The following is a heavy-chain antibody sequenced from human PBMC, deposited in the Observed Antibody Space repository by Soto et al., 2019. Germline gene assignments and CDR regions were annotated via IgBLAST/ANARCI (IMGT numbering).Heavy chain of an antibody. CDR1: GFTFSSYG. Sequence: QVQLVESGGGVVQPGRSLRLSCAASGFTFSSYGMHWVRQAPGKGLEWVAVISYDGSNKYYADSVKGRFTISRDNSKNTLYLQMNSLRAEDTAVYYCAKGSRRTTMIVVVPLGYWGQGTLVTVSS. V-gene: IGHV3-30*18. J-gene: IGHJ4*02. D-gene: IGHD3-22*01. CDR2: ISYDGSNK. CDR3: AKGSRRTTMIVVVPLGY.